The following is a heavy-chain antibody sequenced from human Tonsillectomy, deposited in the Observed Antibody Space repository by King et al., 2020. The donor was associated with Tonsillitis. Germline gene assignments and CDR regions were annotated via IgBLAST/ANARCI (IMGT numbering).Heavy chain of an antibody. CDR1: GFTFSGSA. CDR2: IRSKANSYAT. Sequence: QLVQSGGGLVQPGGSLKLSCAASGFTFSGSAMHCVRQASGKGLEWVGRIRSKANSYATAYGASVKGRCTISRDGSKNTAYLQMNSLKTEDTAVYYCTGTTGGAFDIWGQGTMVTVSS. J-gene: IGHJ3*02. V-gene: IGHV3-73*01. D-gene: IGHD1-14*01. CDR3: TGTTGGAFDI.